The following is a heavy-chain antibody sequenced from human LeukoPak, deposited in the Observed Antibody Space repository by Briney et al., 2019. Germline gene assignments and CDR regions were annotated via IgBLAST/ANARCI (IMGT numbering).Heavy chain of an antibody. CDR1: GGSISSGGYY. CDR3: ARVRGTVTIYYYYYMDV. CDR2: IYYSGST. D-gene: IGHD4-17*01. J-gene: IGHJ6*03. Sequence: PSHTLSLTCTVSGGSISSGGYYGSWIRQHPGKVLEGIVYIYYSGSTYYNPSLKSRVTRSVDTSKNQFSLKLSSVTAADTAVYYCARVRGTVTIYYYYYMDVWGKGTTVTVSS. V-gene: IGHV4-31*03.